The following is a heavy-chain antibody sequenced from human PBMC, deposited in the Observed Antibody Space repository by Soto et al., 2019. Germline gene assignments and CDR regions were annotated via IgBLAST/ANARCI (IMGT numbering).Heavy chain of an antibody. CDR1: GYTFSSYA. CDR2: IIPIFGTA. J-gene: IGHJ6*02. D-gene: IGHD6-6*01. Sequence: GASVKVSCKASGYTFSSYAISWVRQAPGQGLEWMGGIIPIFGTANYAQKFQGRVTITADESTSTAYMELSSLRSEDTAVYYCASQQLGPSYYYGMDVWGQGTTVTVSS. CDR3: ASQQLGPSYYYGMDV. V-gene: IGHV1-69*13.